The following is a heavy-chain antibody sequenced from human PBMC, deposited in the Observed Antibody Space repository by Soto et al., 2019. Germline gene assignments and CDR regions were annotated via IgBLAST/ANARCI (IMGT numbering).Heavy chain of an antibody. Sequence: XGPTVMIPGKTRALTCILSCCSRRTSGVGGCCISRPPGKALEWLGFIYCNDDKRYSPSLKSRLTITKDTSKNQVVLTMKNMDTVDTATYYCAKSGRSGWYGWFDSWGQGTLVTVSS. CDR3: AKSGRSGWYGWFDS. V-gene: IGHV2-5*01. J-gene: IGHJ5*01. CDR1: CCSRRTSGVG. D-gene: IGHD6-19*01. CDR2: IYCNDDK.